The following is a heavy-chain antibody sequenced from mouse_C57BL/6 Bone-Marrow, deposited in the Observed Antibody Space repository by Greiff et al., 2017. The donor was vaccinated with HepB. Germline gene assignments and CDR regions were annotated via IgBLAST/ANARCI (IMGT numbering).Heavy chain of an antibody. J-gene: IGHJ4*01. D-gene: IGHD3-2*02. CDR2: ISNLAYSI. CDR1: GFTFSDYG. CDR3: ARGDSSGLYAMDY. Sequence: DVKLQESGGGLVQPGGSLKLSCAASGFTFSDYGMAWVRQAPRKGPEWVAFISNLAYSIYYADTVTGRFTISRENAKNTLYLEMSSLRSEDTAMYYCARGDSSGLYAMDYWGQGTSVTVSS. V-gene: IGHV5-15*04.